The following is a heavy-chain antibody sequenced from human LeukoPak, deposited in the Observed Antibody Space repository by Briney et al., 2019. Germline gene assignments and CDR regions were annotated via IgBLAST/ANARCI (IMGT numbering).Heavy chain of an antibody. CDR3: EAAGTSSSY. CDR2: IYYSGST. V-gene: IGHV4-39*07. Sequence: SGTLSLTCTVSGGSISSSSYYWGWIRQPPGKGLEWIGSIYYSGSTYYNPSLKSRVTISVDTSKNQFSLKLSSVTAADTAVYYCEAAGTSSSYWGQGTLVTVSS. CDR1: GGSISSSSYY. D-gene: IGHD6-13*01. J-gene: IGHJ4*02.